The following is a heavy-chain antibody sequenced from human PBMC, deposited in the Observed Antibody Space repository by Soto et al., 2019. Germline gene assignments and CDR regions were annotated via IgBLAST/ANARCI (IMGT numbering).Heavy chain of an antibody. CDR2: ISYDGSNK. J-gene: IGHJ4*02. V-gene: IGHV3-30-3*01. CDR1: GFTFSSYA. CDR3: ARAAQAYYFDY. Sequence: PVGSLRLSCAASGFTFSSYAMHWVRQAPGKGLEWVAVISYDGSNKYYADSVKGRFTISRDNSKNTLYLQMNSLRAEDTAVYYCARAAQAYYFDYWGQGTLVTVS.